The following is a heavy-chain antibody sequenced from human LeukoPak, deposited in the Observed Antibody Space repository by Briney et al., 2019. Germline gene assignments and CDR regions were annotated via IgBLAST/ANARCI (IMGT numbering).Heavy chain of an antibody. CDR1: GGSISSYY. V-gene: IGHV4-59*08. J-gene: IGHJ4*02. CDR2: IYYSGST. CDR3: ARNWYGSSWSEQIYYFDY. D-gene: IGHD6-13*01. Sequence: SETLSLTCTVSGGSISSYYWSWIRQPPGKGLEWIAYIYYSGSTNYNPSLKSRVTISVDTSKNQFSLKLRSVTAADTAVYYCARNWYGSSWSEQIYYFDYWGQGTLVTVSS.